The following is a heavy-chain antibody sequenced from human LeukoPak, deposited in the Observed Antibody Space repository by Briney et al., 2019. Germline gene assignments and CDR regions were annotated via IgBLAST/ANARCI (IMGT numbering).Heavy chain of an antibody. V-gene: IGHV3-48*04. J-gene: IGHJ6*03. CDR3: AREGYCSGGSCYTGRLVGYYMDV. D-gene: IGHD2-15*01. Sequence: GGSLRLSCAASGFTFSSYSMNWVRQAPGKGLEWVSYISSSGSTIYYADSVKGRFTISRDNAKNSLYLQMNSLRAEDTAVCYCAREGYCSGGSCYTGRLVGYYMDVWGKGTTVTISS. CDR1: GFTFSSYS. CDR2: ISSSGSTI.